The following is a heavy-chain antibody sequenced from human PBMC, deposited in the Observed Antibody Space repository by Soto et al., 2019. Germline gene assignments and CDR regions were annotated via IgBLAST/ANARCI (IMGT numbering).Heavy chain of an antibody. V-gene: IGHV1-18*04. J-gene: IGHJ6*02. Sequence: QVQLVQSGVEVKKPGASVKVSCKASGYTFISHGISWVRQAPGQGLEWMGWISGKNGNTNYAQKLQGRVTWTTDTSTSTASMELRSLRPDDTAVYYCARVSSSIVVVPDYGMDVWGQGTTVTVSS. CDR3: ARVSSSIVVVPDYGMDV. CDR1: GYTFISHG. D-gene: IGHD2-15*01. CDR2: ISGKNGNT.